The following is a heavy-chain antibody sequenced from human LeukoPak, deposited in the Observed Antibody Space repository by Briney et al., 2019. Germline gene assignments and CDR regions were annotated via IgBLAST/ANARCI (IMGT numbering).Heavy chain of an antibody. Sequence: SETLSLTCTVSGGSISSSSYYWGWIRQPPGKGLEWIGSIYYSGSTYYNPSLKSRVTISVDTSKNQFSLKLSSVTAADTAVYYCARHLGREYSGSYYFDYWGQGTLVTASS. CDR3: ARHLGREYSGSYYFDY. J-gene: IGHJ4*02. D-gene: IGHD1-26*01. CDR1: GGSISSSSYY. CDR2: IYYSGST. V-gene: IGHV4-39*01.